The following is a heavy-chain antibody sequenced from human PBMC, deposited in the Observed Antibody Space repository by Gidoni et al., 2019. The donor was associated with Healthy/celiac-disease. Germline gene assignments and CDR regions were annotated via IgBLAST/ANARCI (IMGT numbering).Heavy chain of an antibody. CDR1: GGSISRGGSS. CDR3: ARVRDQLPTPDWYFDL. V-gene: IGHV4-30-2*01. J-gene: IGHJ2*01. CDR2: IYHSGST. D-gene: IGHD2-2*01. Sequence: QLQLQESGSGLVKPSPTLSLTCAVSGGSISRGGSSWSWIRQPPGKGLEWFWYIYHSGSTYYKPSLKSRVTISVDRSKNQFSLKLSSVTAADTAVYYCARVRDQLPTPDWYFDLWGRGTLVTVSS.